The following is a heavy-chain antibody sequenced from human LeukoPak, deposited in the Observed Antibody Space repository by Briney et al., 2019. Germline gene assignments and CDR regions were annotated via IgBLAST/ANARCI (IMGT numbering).Heavy chain of an antibody. V-gene: IGHV4-34*01. CDR1: GGSISGYY. Sequence: KPSETLSLTCTVSGGSISGYYWSWIRPPPGKGLEWIGEINHSGSTNYNPSLKSRVTISVDTSKNQFSLKLSSVTAADTAVHYCARGRRGYSSSWYERYYFDYWGQGTLVTVSS. D-gene: IGHD6-13*01. CDR2: INHSGST. J-gene: IGHJ4*02. CDR3: ARGRRGYSSSWYERYYFDY.